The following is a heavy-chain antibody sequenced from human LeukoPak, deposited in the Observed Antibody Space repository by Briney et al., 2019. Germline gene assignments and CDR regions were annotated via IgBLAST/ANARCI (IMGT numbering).Heavy chain of an antibody. CDR3: ARERYYDSTGFFHFDQ. D-gene: IGHD3-22*01. CDR2: TYYRSKWYN. CDR1: GDSVSDNSAA. J-gene: IGHJ4*02. Sequence: SQTLSLTFAISGDSVSDNSAAWDWLRQSPSRGLEWLGRTYYRSKWYNDYAPSVKSRITINQDTSKNQFSLQLNSVTPEDTAVYYCARERYYDSTGFFHFDQWGQGTLVTVSS. V-gene: IGHV6-1*01.